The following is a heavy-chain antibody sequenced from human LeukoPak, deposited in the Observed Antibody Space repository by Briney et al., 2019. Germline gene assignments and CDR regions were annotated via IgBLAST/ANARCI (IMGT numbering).Heavy chain of an antibody. CDR2: IYSGGST. D-gene: IGHD2-21*02. CDR3: ARGGGVVVTAGYYGMDV. CDR1: GFTVSSNY. Sequence: GGSLRLSCAASGFTVSSNYMSWVRQAPGKGLEWVSVIYSGGSTYYADSVKGRFTISRHNSKNTLYLQMNSLRAEDTAVYYCARGGGVVVTAGYYGMDVWGQGTTVTVSS. V-gene: IGHV3-53*04. J-gene: IGHJ6*02.